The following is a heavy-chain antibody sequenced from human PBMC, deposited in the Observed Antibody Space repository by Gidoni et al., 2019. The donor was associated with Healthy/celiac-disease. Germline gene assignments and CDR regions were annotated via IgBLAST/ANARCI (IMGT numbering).Heavy chain of an antibody. CDR1: GGTFSSYA. J-gene: IGHJ5*02. CDR3: ARDYYGSGDNWFDP. Sequence: QVQLVQSGAEVKKPGSSVKVSCKASGGTFSSYAISWVRKAPGQGLEWMGGIIPIFGTANYAQKFQGRVTITADESTSTAYMELSSLRSEDTAVYYCARDYYGSGDNWFDPWGQGTLVTVSS. CDR2: IIPIFGTA. V-gene: IGHV1-69*01. D-gene: IGHD3-10*01.